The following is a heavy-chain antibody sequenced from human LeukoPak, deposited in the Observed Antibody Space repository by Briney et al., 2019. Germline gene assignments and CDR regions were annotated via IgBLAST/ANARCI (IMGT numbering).Heavy chain of an antibody. CDR3: ARGGKLLLWFGELWADAFDI. V-gene: IGHV1-69*04. Sequence: SVKVSCKASGGTFSSYAISWVRQAPGQGLEWMGRIIPIFGIANYAQKFQGRVTITADKSTSTAYMELSSLRSEDTAVYYCARGGKLLLWFGELWADAFDIWDQGTMVTVSS. CDR1: GGTFSSYA. J-gene: IGHJ3*02. D-gene: IGHD3-10*01. CDR2: IIPIFGIA.